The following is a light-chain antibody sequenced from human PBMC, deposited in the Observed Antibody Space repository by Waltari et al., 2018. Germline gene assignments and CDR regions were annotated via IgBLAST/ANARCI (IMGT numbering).Light chain of an antibody. J-gene: IGKJ5*01. CDR3: QQYNRWPPIT. V-gene: IGKV3-15*01. Sequence: EIVMTQSPATLSVSPGETATLSCRASQSVSSNVAWYQKKPGQAPRLLIYAASTRANSIPPNFSGRGSETEFTHTISSLQSEDFAVDYGQQYNRWPPITFGHGTRLEIK. CDR2: AAS. CDR1: QSVSSN.